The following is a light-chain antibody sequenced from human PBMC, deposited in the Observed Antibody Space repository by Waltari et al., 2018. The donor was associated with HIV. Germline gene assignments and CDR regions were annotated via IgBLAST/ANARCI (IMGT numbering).Light chain of an antibody. CDR1: QSLAHSDGNTY. J-gene: IGKJ2*02. V-gene: IGKV2-24*01. CDR3: MQATQYPQCN. CDR2: KIY. Sequence: DIVMTQTPLSSPVTLGQPASISCRSSQSLAHSDGNTYLSWLQQRPGQPPRLLIYKIYHRFSGVPDRFSGSGAGTDFTLKISRVEAEDVGVYYCMQATQYPQCNFGQGTKLEI.